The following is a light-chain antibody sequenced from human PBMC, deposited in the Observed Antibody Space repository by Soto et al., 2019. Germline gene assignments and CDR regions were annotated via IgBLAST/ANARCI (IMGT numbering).Light chain of an antibody. CDR3: ASYASSDTVL. Sequence: QSALTQPASVSGSPGQSITISCTGTSSDIGGYNYVSWYQQHPGKAPKLMIYDVSDRPSGVSNHFSGSKSGNTASLTISGFQAEDEADYYCASYASSDTVLFGGGTKLTVL. V-gene: IGLV2-14*03. CDR1: SSDIGGYNY. CDR2: DVS. J-gene: IGLJ2*01.